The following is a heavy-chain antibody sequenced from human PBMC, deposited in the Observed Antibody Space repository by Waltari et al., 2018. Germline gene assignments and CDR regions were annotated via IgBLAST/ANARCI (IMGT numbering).Heavy chain of an antibody. CDR2: RNPNSGDT. V-gene: IGHV1-2*02. D-gene: IGHD1-7*01. J-gene: IGHJ4*02. Sequence: QVQLVQSGAEVKKPGASVKVSGKASGYTFTGYYVHWVRQAPGQGLEWRVWRNPNSGDTSYAHNFQARVTMTRDTSIRTASMALSRLRSDDTAVYYWARGLSSGTTWGLAYWGQGTLVSVSS. CDR3: ARGLSSGTTWGLAY. CDR1: GYTFTGYY.